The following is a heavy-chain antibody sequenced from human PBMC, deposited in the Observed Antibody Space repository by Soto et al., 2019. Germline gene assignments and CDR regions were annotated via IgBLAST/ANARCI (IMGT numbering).Heavy chain of an antibody. CDR2: IWYDGSNK. D-gene: IGHD3-22*01. CDR1: GFTVSSYG. V-gene: IGHV3-33*01. CDR3: ARGGYYDTSGYYSTSYYFDY. Sequence: PGGSLRLSCAASGFTVSSYGMHWVRQAPGKGLEWVALIWYDGSNKYYVDSVKGRFTISRDNSKNTLYLQMNSLRAEDTSVYHCARGGYYDTSGYYSTSYYFDYWGQGTQVTVSS. J-gene: IGHJ4*02.